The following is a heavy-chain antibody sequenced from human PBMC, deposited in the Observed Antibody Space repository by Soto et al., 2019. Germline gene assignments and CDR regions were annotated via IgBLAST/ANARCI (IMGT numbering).Heavy chain of an antibody. J-gene: IGHJ3*02. V-gene: IGHV3-30*03. Sequence: PGGSLRLSCAASGFTFTSFGIHWVRQAPGKGLEWVAVVSYDGIDENYADSVKGRFSISRDNSKNTVYLQMNSLRAEDTAIYYCARSLGSKNAFDIPGPGTKVTVSS. CDR3: ARSLGSKNAFDI. CDR1: GFTFTSFG. CDR2: VSYDGIDE. D-gene: IGHD3-16*01.